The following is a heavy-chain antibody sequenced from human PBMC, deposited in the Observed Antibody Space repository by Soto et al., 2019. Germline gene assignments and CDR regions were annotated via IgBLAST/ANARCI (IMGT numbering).Heavy chain of an antibody. CDR1: GASIGSDNYY. CDR3: ARRGYYDSNNWFDP. J-gene: IGHJ5*02. D-gene: IGHD3-22*01. Sequence: PSETLSLTCSVSGASIGSDNYYWGWIRQTPGKGLEWIGSIYYSGNTYYNPSLKSRLTISVDTSKSQFPLTLSSVTAADSAMYYCARRGYYDSNNWFDPWGQGTLVTVSS. V-gene: IGHV4-39*01. CDR2: IYYSGNT.